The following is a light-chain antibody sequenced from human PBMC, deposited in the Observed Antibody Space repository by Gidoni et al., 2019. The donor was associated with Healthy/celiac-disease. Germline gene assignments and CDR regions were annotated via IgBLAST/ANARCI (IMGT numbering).Light chain of an antibody. CDR3: QHLNSYPSIT. CDR1: QGLSSF. Sequence: DIQLTQSPSFLSASVGDRVTITCRASQGLSSFLAWYQQKPGKAPNLLIYAASTLQSGVPSRFSGSGSGTEFTLTISSLQPEDFATYYCQHLNSYPSITFXXXTRLEIK. V-gene: IGKV1-9*01. CDR2: AAS. J-gene: IGKJ5*01.